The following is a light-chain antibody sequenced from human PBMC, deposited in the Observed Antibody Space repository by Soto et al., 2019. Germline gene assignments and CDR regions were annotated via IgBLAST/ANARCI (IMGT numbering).Light chain of an antibody. CDR2: AAS. V-gene: IGKV1-12*01. Sequence: DIQMTQSPSSVSASLGDRVTITCRASQGIRSWLAWYQQKPGTAPKLLIYAASTLQSGVPSRLSGSGSGTDFSLTISSLQPDDFETYYCQQANSFPITFGQGTRMEIK. CDR3: QQANSFPIT. CDR1: QGIRSW. J-gene: IGKJ5*01.